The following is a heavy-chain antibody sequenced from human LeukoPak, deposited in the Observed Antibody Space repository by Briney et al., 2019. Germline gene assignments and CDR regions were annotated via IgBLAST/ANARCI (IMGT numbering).Heavy chain of an antibody. CDR2: FSGSGAGA. V-gene: IGHV3-23*01. Sequence: GGSLRLSCAASGFTFNSYGMSWVRQAPGKGLEWVSSFSGSGAGAYYADSVKGRFTVSRDNSKNTLYLQMNSLRAEDTAVCYCARGRVAGNGWTFNDYWGQGTLVTVSS. D-gene: IGHD6-19*01. CDR3: ARGRVAGNGWTFNDY. CDR1: GFTFNSYG. J-gene: IGHJ4*02.